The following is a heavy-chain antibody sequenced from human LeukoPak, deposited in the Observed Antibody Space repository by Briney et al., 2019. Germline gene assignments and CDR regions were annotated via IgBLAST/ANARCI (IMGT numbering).Heavy chain of an antibody. Sequence: ASVKVSCKASGYTFTSYYMHWVRQAPGQGLEWMGWISAYNGNTNYAQKLQGRVTMTTDTSTSTAYMELGSLRSDDTAVYYCARGLVVPAAMGEFDYWGQGTLIAVSS. CDR1: GYTFTSYY. CDR2: ISAYNGNT. D-gene: IGHD2-2*01. J-gene: IGHJ4*02. CDR3: ARGLVVPAAMGEFDY. V-gene: IGHV1-18*04.